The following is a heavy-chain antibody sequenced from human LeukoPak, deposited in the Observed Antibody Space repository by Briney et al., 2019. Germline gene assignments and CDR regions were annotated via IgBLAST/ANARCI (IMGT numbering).Heavy chain of an antibody. CDR2: INTNTGNP. CDR1: GYTFANHA. CDR3: ARGEWLLED. Sequence: GASVKVSCKASGYTFANHAMNWVRQAPGQGLEWMGWINTNTGNPTYAQGFTGRFVFSLDTSVSTAYLQISSLKAEDTAVYYCARGEWLLEDWGQGTLVTVSS. V-gene: IGHV7-4-1*02. J-gene: IGHJ4*02. D-gene: IGHD3-3*01.